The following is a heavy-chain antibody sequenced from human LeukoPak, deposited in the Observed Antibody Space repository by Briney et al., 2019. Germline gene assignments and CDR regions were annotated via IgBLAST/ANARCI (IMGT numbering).Heavy chain of an antibody. J-gene: IGHJ4*02. V-gene: IGHV3-30-3*01. D-gene: IGHD3-22*01. Sequence: SLRLSCEPSGVTFSSYAMHWVRQAPGKGLEWVAVISYDGSNKYYADSVKGRFTISRDNSKNTLYLQMNSLRAEDTAVYYCARDGFPYYYDSSGYSPHYWGQGTLVTVSS. CDR2: ISYDGSNK. CDR1: GVTFSSYA. CDR3: ARDGFPYYYDSSGYSPHY.